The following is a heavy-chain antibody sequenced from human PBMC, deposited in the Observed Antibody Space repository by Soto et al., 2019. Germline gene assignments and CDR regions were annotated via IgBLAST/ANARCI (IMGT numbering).Heavy chain of an antibody. Sequence: GGSLRLSCAASGFTFSNYWMTWVRQAPGKGLEWVANIQDDGSEKYYVDSVKGRFTISRDNAKNTLYLQMNSLRVEDTAVYFWSGGVVLGGKALNYWGQGALVTVSS. CDR3: SGGVVLGGKALNY. CDR2: IQDDGSEK. V-gene: IGHV3-7*01. D-gene: IGHD2-8*02. CDR1: GFTFSNYW. J-gene: IGHJ4*02.